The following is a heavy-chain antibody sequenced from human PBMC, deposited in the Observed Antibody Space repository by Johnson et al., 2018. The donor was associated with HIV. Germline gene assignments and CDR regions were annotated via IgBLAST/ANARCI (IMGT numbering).Heavy chain of an antibody. V-gene: IGHV3-23*04. CDR1: GFTFGSIA. D-gene: IGHD3-10*01. CDR3: ARDQVLLWFGSGGDAFDI. J-gene: IGHJ3*02. CDR2: FSGSGGST. Sequence: EVQLVESGGGLVQPGGSLRLSCAASGFTFGSIAMSWVRRAPGKGLEWVSAFSGSGGSTYYADSVKGRFTISRDNSKNTLYLQMNSLRAEDTAVYYCARDQVLLWFGSGGDAFDIWGQGTMVTVSS.